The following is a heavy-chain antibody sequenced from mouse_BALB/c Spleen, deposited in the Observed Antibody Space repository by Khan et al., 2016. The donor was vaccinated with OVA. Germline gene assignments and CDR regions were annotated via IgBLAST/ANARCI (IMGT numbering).Heavy chain of an antibody. Sequence: EVQLQESGPSLVKPSQTLSLTCSVTGDSITSGYWNWIRKFPGNKLEYMGYIIYTGYTYYNPSLHSRLSITRHTSKNQYYLQLNSVTDEDTAAYYCARSTYRYAFVYWGQGTLVTVSA. D-gene: IGHD2-12*01. CDR2: IIYTGYT. CDR3: ARSTYRYAFVY. J-gene: IGHJ3*01. CDR1: GDSITSGY. V-gene: IGHV3-8*02.